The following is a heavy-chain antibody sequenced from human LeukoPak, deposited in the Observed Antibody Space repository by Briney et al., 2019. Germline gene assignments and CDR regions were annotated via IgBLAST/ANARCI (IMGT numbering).Heavy chain of an antibody. Sequence: PETLSLSCTVPGYSITSVFNWGWFRQPPGRGLEWIGSIYHSGSTYYNPSLKSRVTMSVDTSKNQFSLKLSSVTAADTAVYYCARELGFVAHWGQGTLVTVSS. CDR2: IYHSGST. CDR3: ARELGFVAH. J-gene: IGHJ4*02. V-gene: IGHV4-38-2*02. D-gene: IGHD3-10*01. CDR1: GYSITSVFN.